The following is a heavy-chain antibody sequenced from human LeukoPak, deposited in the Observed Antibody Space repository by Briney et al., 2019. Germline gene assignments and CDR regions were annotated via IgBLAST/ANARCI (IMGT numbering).Heavy chain of an antibody. CDR1: GYSFTSYR. V-gene: IGHV5-51*01. CDR2: IYPGDSDT. CDR3: ARPPGPYYYDSSGYS. D-gene: IGHD3-22*01. J-gene: IGHJ5*02. Sequence: GESLQISCKGSGYSFTSYRIGWGRQMPGKGLEWMGIIYPGDSDTRNSPSFQDQVTISADKSISTAYLQWSSLKASDTAMYYCARPPGPYYYDSSGYSWGQGTLVTVSS.